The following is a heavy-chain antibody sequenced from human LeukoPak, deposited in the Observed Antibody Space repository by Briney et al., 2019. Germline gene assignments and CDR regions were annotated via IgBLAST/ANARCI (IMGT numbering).Heavy chain of an antibody. Sequence: SETLSLTCTVSGGSISNYYWTWIRQPPGRGLEWIGVIYYSGYTNYNPSLNSRVAVSVDTSKNQFSLKLSSVTAADTAVYYCARHQLERREDAFDIWGQGTMVTVSS. CDR1: GGSISNYY. J-gene: IGHJ3*02. CDR3: ARHQLERREDAFDI. D-gene: IGHD1-1*01. V-gene: IGHV4-59*08. CDR2: IYYSGYT.